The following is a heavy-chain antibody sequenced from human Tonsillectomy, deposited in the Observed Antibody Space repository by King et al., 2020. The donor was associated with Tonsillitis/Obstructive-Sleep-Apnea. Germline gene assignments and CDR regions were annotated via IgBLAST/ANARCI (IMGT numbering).Heavy chain of an antibody. CDR3: AKDSTNYYYYMDV. CDR2: ISWDGGST. Sequence: VQLVESGGVVVQPGGSLRLSCAASGFTFDDYTMHWVRHAPGKGLEWVSLISWDGGSTYYADSVKGRFTISRDNSKNSLYLQMNSLRTEDTALYYCAKDSTNYYYYMDVWGKGTTVTVSS. CDR1: GFTFDDYT. D-gene: IGHD1-1*01. J-gene: IGHJ6*03. V-gene: IGHV3-43*01.